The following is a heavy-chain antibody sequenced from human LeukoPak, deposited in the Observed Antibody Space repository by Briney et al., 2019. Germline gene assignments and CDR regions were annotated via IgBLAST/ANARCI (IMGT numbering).Heavy chain of an antibody. CDR2: INSDGSNT. D-gene: IGHD2-15*01. Sequence: GGSLRLSCAASGLTFNRYWMHWVRQTQGKGLVWVSRINSDGSNTTYADSVRGRFTSSRDNAKNTLYLQMHSLTIEDTAVYYCARDFRVVEATNAFDIWGQGTLVTVSS. CDR1: GLTFNRYW. V-gene: IGHV3-74*01. CDR3: ARDFRVVEATNAFDI. J-gene: IGHJ3*02.